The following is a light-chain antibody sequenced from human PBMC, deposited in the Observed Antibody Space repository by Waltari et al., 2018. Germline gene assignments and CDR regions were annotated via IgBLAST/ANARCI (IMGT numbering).Light chain of an antibody. CDR2: KVA. CDR1: QSLVHNDVDTY. CDR3: GQGTHGPWT. J-gene: IGKJ1*01. Sequence: DVVMTQSPLSLPITPGQPASISCRSSQSLVHNDVDTYLSWYQQKAGQPPRLPIYKVANRDSGVPDRFSGSGAGTDFTLEISRVEAEDVGIYYCGQGTHGPWTFGLGTKVEIK. V-gene: IGKV2-30*02.